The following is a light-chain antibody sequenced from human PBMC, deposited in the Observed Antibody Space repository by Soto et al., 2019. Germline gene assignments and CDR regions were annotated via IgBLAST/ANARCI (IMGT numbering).Light chain of an antibody. V-gene: IGKV3-20*01. CDR2: GAS. J-gene: IGKJ1*01. CDR3: QQYGSSPPWT. Sequence: EIVFTQSPGTLSLSPGERATLSCRASQSVSSSYLAWYQQKPGQAPRLLIYGASSRATGIPDRFSGSVSGTGFTLTISRLESEDFAVYYCQQYGSSPPWTFGQGTKVDIK. CDR1: QSVSSSY.